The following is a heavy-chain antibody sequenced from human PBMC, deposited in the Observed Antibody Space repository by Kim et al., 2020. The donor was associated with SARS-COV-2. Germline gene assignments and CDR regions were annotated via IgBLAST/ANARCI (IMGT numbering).Heavy chain of an antibody. V-gene: IGHV1-2*02. D-gene: IGHD1-1*01. Sequence: YAQRCQGRVTMTRDTSISTAYMELSRLRSDDTAVYYCARDNGDGYNLADYWGQGTLVTVSS. J-gene: IGHJ4*02. CDR3: ARDNGDGYNLADY.